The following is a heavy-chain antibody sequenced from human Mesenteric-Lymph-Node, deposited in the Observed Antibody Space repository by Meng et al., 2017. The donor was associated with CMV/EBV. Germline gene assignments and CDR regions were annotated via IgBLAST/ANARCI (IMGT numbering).Heavy chain of an antibody. V-gene: IGHV3-74*01. CDR3: SRKVDCSTVSCSSGVAHVYAMDV. CDR2: IVGDGSTT. J-gene: IGHJ6*02. D-gene: IGHD2-2*01. CDR1: GFTFSSYE. Sequence: GESLKISRAASGFTFSSYEMNWVRQAPGKGLVWVSRIVGDGSTTNYADSVRGRFTISRDNAKNTLFLQINSLRAEDTAVYYCSRKVDCSTVSCSSGVAHVYAMDVWGQGTTVTVSS.